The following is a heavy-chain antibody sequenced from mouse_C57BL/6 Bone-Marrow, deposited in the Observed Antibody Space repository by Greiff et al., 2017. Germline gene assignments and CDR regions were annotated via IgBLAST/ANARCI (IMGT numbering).Heavy chain of an antibody. CDR3: VRRQYYGWWYFDV. V-gene: IGHV10-1*01. Sequence: DVKLVESGGGLVQPKGSLKLSCAASGFSFNTYAMNWVRQAPGKGLEWVARIRSKSNNYATYYADSVKDRFTISRDDSDSILYLQMNNLKTEDTAMYYCVRRQYYGWWYFDVWGTGTTLTVSS. CDR2: IRSKSNNYAT. J-gene: IGHJ1*03. D-gene: IGHD1-1*02. CDR1: GFSFNTYA.